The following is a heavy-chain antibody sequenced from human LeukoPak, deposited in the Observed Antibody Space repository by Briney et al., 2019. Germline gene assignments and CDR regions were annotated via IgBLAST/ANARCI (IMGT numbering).Heavy chain of an antibody. Sequence: PSETLSLTCTVSGGSISSGDYYWSWIRQPPGKGLEWIGYIYYSGSTYYNPSLKSRVTISVDTSKNQFSLKLSSVTAADTAVYYYARGNIRFLMSWFDPWGQGTLVTVSS. V-gene: IGHV4-30-4*02. CDR3: ARGNIRFLMSWFDP. D-gene: IGHD3-3*01. CDR2: IYYSGST. J-gene: IGHJ5*02. CDR1: GGSISSGDYY.